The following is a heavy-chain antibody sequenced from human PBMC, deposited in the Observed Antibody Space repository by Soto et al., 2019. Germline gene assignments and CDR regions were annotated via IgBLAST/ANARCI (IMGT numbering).Heavy chain of an antibody. CDR2: IIPIFGKT. J-gene: IGHJ4*01. V-gene: IGHV1-69*01. CDR3: ATSGYNYGPFDY. CDR1: GDTFKNYA. Sequence: QVQLVQSGAEVREPGSSVKVSCRASGDTFKNYAISWVRQAPGQGLEWMGGIIPIFGKTDYAQTFHGRVTINGDESTYTAHMELRGLRSDDTALYYCATSGYNYGPFDYWGRGLLVTVSS. D-gene: IGHD2-15*01.